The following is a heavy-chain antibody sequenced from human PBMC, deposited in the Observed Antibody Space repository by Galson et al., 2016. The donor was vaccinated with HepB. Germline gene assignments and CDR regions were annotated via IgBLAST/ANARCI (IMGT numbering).Heavy chain of an antibody. CDR2: ISGNGGNT. D-gene: IGHD3-10*01. J-gene: IGHJ6*02. CDR3: AKIIIVHGGFYFCGMNV. Sequence: SLRLSCAASGFTFGRYAMNWVRQAPGKGQEWVSTISGNGGNTYYADSVKGRFTISTDNSKNTLYLQMNGLRADETAVYYCAKIIIVHGGFYFCGMNVWGQGTTVTVSS. CDR1: GFTFGRYA. V-gene: IGHV3-23*01.